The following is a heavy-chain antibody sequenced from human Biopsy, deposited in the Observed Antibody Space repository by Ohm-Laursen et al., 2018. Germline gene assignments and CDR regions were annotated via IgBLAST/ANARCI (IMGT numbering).Heavy chain of an antibody. Sequence: ASVKVSCKAFGYTFITYYVNWVRQAPGQGLEWMGKINPSGGSTSYAQKFQGRVTMTRDTSTTTVYMELSSLRSEDTAVYYCARDRIGGRGDPPDHWGQGTMVTVSS. CDR3: ARDRIGGRGDPPDH. D-gene: IGHD3-10*01. J-gene: IGHJ3*01. CDR2: INPSGGST. CDR1: GYTFITYY. V-gene: IGHV1-46*01.